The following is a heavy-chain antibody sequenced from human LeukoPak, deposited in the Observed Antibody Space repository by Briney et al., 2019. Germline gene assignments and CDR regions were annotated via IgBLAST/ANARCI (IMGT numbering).Heavy chain of an antibody. CDR2: IYYSGST. CDR3: ATLDPYSGSYYFDY. Sequence: SETLSLTCTVSGDSINSYYWSWIRQPPGKGLEWIGYIYYSGSTNYNPSLKSRVTISIDTSKNQLSLKLSPVTAADTAVYYCATLDPYSGSYYFDYWGQGTLVTVSS. J-gene: IGHJ4*02. V-gene: IGHV4-59*08. CDR1: GDSINSYY. D-gene: IGHD1-26*01.